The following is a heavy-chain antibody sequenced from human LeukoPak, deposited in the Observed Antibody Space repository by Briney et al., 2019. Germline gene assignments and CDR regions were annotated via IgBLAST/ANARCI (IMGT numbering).Heavy chain of an antibody. J-gene: IGHJ3*02. CDR2: ISSSSSYI. CDR3: ARKHIVVETVAFDI. Sequence: PGGSLRLSCAASGFTFSSYAMNWVRQAPGKGLEWVSSISSSSSYIYYADSVKGRFTISRDNAKNSLYLQMNSLRAEDTAVYYCARKHIVVETVAFDIWGQGTMVTVSS. D-gene: IGHD2-21*02. CDR1: GFTFSSYA. V-gene: IGHV3-21*01.